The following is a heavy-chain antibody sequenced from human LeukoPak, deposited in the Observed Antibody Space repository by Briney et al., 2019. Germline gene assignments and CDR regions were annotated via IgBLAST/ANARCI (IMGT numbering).Heavy chain of an antibody. D-gene: IGHD3-9*01. J-gene: IGHJ4*02. CDR1: GGTFSSYA. CDR3: ATRYYDILTCYYEEYYFDY. CDR2: IIPIFGTA. Sequence: ASVKVSCKASGGTFSSYAISWVRQAPGQGLEWMGGIIPIFGTANYAQKFQGRVTITADKSTSTAYMELSSLRSEDTAVYYCATRYYDILTCYYEEYYFDYWGQGTLVTVSS. V-gene: IGHV1-69*06.